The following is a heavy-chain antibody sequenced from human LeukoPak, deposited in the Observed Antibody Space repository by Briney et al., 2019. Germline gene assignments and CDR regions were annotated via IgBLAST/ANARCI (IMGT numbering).Heavy chain of an antibody. CDR3: ARTDPYYYDSSGYYLGWYFDL. V-gene: IGHV4-59*01. Sequence: SETLSLTCAVYGGSFSSYYWSWIRQPPGKGLEWIGYIYYSGSTNYNPSLKSRVTISVDTSKNQFSLKLSSVTAADTAVYYCARTDPYYYDSSGYYLGWYFDLWGRGTLVTVSS. CDR1: GGSFSSYY. D-gene: IGHD3-22*01. J-gene: IGHJ2*01. CDR2: IYYSGST.